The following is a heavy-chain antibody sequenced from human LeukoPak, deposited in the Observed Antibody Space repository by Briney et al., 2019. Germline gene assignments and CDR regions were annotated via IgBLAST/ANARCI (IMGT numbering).Heavy chain of an antibody. J-gene: IGHJ6*03. V-gene: IGHV4-34*01. D-gene: IGHD3-22*01. Sequence: SETLSLTCAVYGGSFSGYYWSWIRQPPGKGLEWIGEINHSGSTNYNPSLKSRVTISVDTSKNQFSLKLSSVTAADTAVYYCARGQAITMIVVVIDHYYYYMDVWGKGTTVTVSS. CDR2: INHSGST. CDR1: GGSFSGYY. CDR3: ARGQAITMIVVVIDHYYYYMDV.